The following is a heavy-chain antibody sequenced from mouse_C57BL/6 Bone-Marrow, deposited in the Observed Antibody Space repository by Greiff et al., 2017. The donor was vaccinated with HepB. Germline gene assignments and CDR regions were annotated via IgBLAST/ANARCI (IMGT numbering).Heavy chain of an antibody. CDR2: IYPRSGNT. J-gene: IGHJ1*03. CDR1: GYTFTSYG. CDR3: ARSDYGSSSYWYFDV. V-gene: IGHV1-81*01. D-gene: IGHD1-1*01. Sequence: VMLVESGAELARPGASVKLSCKASGYTFTSYGISWVKQRTGQGLEWIGEIYPRSGNTYYNEKFKGKATLTADKSSSTAYMELRSLTSEDSAVYFCARSDYGSSSYWYFDVWGTGTTVTVSS.